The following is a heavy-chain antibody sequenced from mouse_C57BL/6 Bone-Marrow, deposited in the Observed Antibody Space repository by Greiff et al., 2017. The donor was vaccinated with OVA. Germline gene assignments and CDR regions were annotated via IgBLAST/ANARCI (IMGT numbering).Heavy chain of an antibody. Sequence: EVKLQQSGPELVKPGASVKISCKASGYTFTDYYMNWVKQSHGKSLEWIGDINPNNGGTSYNQKFKGKATLTVDKSSSTAYMELRSLTSEDSAVYYCARSAYGYGYAMDYWGQGTSVTVSS. D-gene: IGHD2-2*01. CDR3: ARSAYGYGYAMDY. CDR1: GYTFTDYY. V-gene: IGHV1-26*01. CDR2: INPNNGGT. J-gene: IGHJ4*01.